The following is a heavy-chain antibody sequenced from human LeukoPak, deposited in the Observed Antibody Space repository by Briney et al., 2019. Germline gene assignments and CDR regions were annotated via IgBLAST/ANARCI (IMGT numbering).Heavy chain of an antibody. V-gene: IGHV3-21*01. CDR1: GFTFTSYA. D-gene: IGHD5-12*01. Sequence: GGSLRLSCAASGFTFTSYAMSWVRQAPGKGLEWVSSINSSSSYIYYADSVKGRFTISRDNAKKSVYLQIKSMRAEDTAVYYCAVGYSGFDYPFDYWGQGTLVTVSS. CDR3: AVGYSGFDYPFDY. J-gene: IGHJ4*02. CDR2: INSSSSYI.